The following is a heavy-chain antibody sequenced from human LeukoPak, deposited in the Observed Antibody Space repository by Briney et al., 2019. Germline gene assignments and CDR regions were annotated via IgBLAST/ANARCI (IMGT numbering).Heavy chain of an antibody. CDR3: ARGGENYYYYMDV. CDR2: INGYNGNT. D-gene: IGHD3-10*01. J-gene: IGHJ6*03. V-gene: IGHV1-18*01. CDR1: GYTFTSYG. Sequence: GASVKVSCKASGYTFTSYGISWVRQAPGQGLEWMGWINGYNGNTNYAQKVQGRVTMTTDKSTSTAYMELRSLRSDDTAVYYCARGGENYYYYMDVWGKGTTVTVSS.